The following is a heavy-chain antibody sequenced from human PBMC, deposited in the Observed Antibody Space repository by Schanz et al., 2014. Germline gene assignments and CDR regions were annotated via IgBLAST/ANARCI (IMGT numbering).Heavy chain of an antibody. Sequence: QVQVVQSGGGVVQPGRSLRLSCAASGFTFSSYGMHWVRQAPGKGLEWVAVIWYDGSNKYYADSVKGRFTISRDNSNKTVDLQMNSLRAEDTALYYCVRDELLWFGEVLSLDYWGQGALVTVSS. D-gene: IGHD3-10*01. CDR3: VRDELLWFGEVLSLDY. CDR1: GFTFSSYG. V-gene: IGHV3-33*01. J-gene: IGHJ4*02. CDR2: IWYDGSNK.